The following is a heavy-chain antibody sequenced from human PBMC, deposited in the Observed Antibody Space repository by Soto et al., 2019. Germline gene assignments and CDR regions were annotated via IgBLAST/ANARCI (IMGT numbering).Heavy chain of an antibody. V-gene: IGHV3-30-3*01. CDR1: GFTFSSYA. J-gene: IGHJ5*02. CDR3: AREAGGYRPFDP. D-gene: IGHD5-12*01. Sequence: QVQLVESGGGVVQPGRSRRLSCAASGFTFSSYAMHWVRQAPGKGLEWVAVISYDGSNKYYADSVKGRFTISRDNSKNTLYLQMNSLRAEDTAVYYCAREAGGYRPFDPWGQGTLVTVSS. CDR2: ISYDGSNK.